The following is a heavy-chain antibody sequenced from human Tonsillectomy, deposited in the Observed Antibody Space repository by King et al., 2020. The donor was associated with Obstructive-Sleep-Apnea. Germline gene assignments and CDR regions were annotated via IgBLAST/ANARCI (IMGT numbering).Heavy chain of an antibody. D-gene: IGHD4/OR15-4a*01. CDR2: IDWDEDE. Sequence: VTLKESGPALVKPTQTLTLTCNFSGFSLSTSGMCVNWIRQPPGKALEWLARIDWDEDEYYSTSLRSRLTISKDTSKNQVVLTMTKMGPVDTGTYYCARINGGVLNGFDFWGQGTLVTVSS. V-gene: IGHV2-70*11. J-gene: IGHJ4*02. CDR1: GFSLSTSGMC. CDR3: ARINGGVLNGFDF.